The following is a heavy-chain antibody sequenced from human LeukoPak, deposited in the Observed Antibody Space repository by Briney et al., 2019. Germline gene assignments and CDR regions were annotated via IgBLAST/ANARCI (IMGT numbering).Heavy chain of an antibody. Sequence: PGGSLRLSCAASGFTFSSYGMHWVRQAPGKGLEWVAVISYDGSNKYYADSVKGRFTISRDNAKNSLYLQMNSLRAEDTAVYYCARVGSGYYYMDYWGQGTLVTVSS. CDR1: GFTFSSYG. CDR2: ISYDGSNK. J-gene: IGHJ4*02. D-gene: IGHD3-22*01. CDR3: ARVGSGYYYMDY. V-gene: IGHV3-30*03.